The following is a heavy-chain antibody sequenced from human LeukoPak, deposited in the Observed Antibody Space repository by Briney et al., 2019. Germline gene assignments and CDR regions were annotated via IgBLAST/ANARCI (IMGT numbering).Heavy chain of an antibody. CDR3: ARSRGGLPFDY. CDR2: FGTGGDDT. Sequence: EGSLRLSCAASGFTFSNYAMSWVRQAPGKGLEWVSTFGTGGDDTYYADSVKGRFTISRHNSKNTLYLQMNSLRAEDTAVYYCARSRGGLPFDYWGQGTLVTVSS. D-gene: IGHD3-10*01. CDR1: GFTFSNYA. J-gene: IGHJ4*02. V-gene: IGHV3-23*01.